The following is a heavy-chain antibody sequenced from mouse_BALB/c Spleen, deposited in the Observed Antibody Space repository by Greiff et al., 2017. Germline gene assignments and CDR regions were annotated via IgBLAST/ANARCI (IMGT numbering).Heavy chain of an antibody. D-gene: IGHD2-14*01. CDR2: IWWNDDK. CDR3: ARIPYRYPAMDY. V-gene: IGHV8-8*01. J-gene: IGHJ4*01. Sequence: QVTLKVSGPGILQPSQTLSLTCSFSGFSLSTSGMSVGWIRQPSGKGLEWLAHIWWNDDKYHNPALKSRLTISKDTSNNQVFLKVASVVTADTATYYCARIPYRYPAMDYWGQGTSVTVSS. CDR1: GFSLSTSGMS.